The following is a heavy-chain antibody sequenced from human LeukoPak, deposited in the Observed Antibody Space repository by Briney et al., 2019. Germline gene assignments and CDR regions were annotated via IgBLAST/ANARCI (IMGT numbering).Heavy chain of an antibody. V-gene: IGHV1-18*01. J-gene: IGHJ5*02. Sequence: ASVKVSCKASGYTFTSYGISWVRQAPGQGLEWMGWISAYNGNTNYAQKLQGRVTMTTDTSTSTAYMELRSLRSDDTAVYYCARDYDILTELVWFNPWGQGTLVTVSS. CDR2: ISAYNGNT. CDR1: GYTFTSYG. D-gene: IGHD3-9*01. CDR3: ARDYDILTELVWFNP.